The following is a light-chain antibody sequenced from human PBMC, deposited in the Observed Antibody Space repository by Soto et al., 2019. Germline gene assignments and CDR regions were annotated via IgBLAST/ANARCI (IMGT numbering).Light chain of an antibody. J-gene: IGLJ1*01. CDR1: SSDGGGYNY. CDR3: SSYTSSSIDYV. V-gene: IGLV2-14*01. CDR2: EDS. Sequence: QSALTQPPSVSGSPGQSITISCTGTSSDGGGYNYVSWYQQHPGKAPILMIYEDSSQPSGVSNRFSGSKSGNTASLTISGLQAEYEADYYCSSYTSSSIDYVFGTGTKLTVL.